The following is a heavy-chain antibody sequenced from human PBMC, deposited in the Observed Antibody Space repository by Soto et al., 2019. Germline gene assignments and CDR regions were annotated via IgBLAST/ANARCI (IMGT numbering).Heavy chain of an antibody. V-gene: IGHV3-9*01. D-gene: IGHD5-18*01. J-gene: IGHJ4*02. CDR1: GFTFDDYA. CDR2: ISWNSGII. CDR3: AKGYSYGVLEPLGY. Sequence: EVPLVESGGGLAQPGRSLRLSCAASGFTFDDYAMHWVRQAPGKGLEWVSGISWNSGIIDYADSVKGRFTISRDNAKNSLYLQMNSLRAEDTALYYCAKGYSYGVLEPLGYWGQGTLVTVSS.